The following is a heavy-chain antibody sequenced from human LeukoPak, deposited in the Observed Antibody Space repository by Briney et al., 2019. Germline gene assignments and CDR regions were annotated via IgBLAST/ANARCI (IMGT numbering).Heavy chain of an antibody. J-gene: IGHJ4*02. D-gene: IGHD3-10*01. CDR3: ARDSNFGSGTYYNPFD. V-gene: IGHV3-30*02. CDR2: IRYDGSNK. CDR1: GFTFSSYG. Sequence: GGSLRLSCAASGFTFSSYGMHWVRQAPGKGLEWVAFIRYDGSNKYYADSVKGRFTISRDNSKNTLYLQMNSLRAEDTAVYYCARDSNFGSGTYYNPFDWGQGTLVTVSS.